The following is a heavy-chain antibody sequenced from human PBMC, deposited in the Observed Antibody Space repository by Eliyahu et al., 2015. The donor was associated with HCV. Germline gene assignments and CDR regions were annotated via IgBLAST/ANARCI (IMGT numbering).Heavy chain of an antibody. CDR2: IWYDGGRK. D-gene: IGHD3-22*01. J-gene: IGHJ4*02. Sequence: QVQLVESGGGVVQPGASLTLSCAASGFTFXNFGXHWVRQAPGKGLGWVAIIWYDGGRKYYGDSVKGRFTISRDTSKNTVYLQMNSLRVEDTAVYYCARDTYYPGDSGSYYHYFDFWGQGTLVTVSS. V-gene: IGHV3-33*01. CDR1: GFTFXNFG. CDR3: ARDTYYPGDSGSYYHYFDF.